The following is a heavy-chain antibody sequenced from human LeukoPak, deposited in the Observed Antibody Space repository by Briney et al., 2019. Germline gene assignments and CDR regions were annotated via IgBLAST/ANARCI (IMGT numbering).Heavy chain of an antibody. Sequence: ASVKVSCKASGYTFTSYGISWVRQAPGQGLEWMGWISAYNGNTNYAQKLQGRVTMTTDTSTSTAYMELRSPRSDDTAVYYCARDASSLWFGELSWFDPWGQGTLVTVSS. V-gene: IGHV1-18*01. CDR2: ISAYNGNT. CDR3: ARDASSLWFGELSWFDP. D-gene: IGHD3-10*01. J-gene: IGHJ5*02. CDR1: GYTFTSYG.